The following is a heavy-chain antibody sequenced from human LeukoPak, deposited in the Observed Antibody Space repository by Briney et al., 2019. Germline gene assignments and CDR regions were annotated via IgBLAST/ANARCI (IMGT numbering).Heavy chain of an antibody. Sequence: SGTLSLTCAVSGGSISSSNWWSWVRQPPGKGLEWIGEIYHSGSTNYNPSLKSRVTISVDKSKNQFSLKLSSVTAADTAVYYCARDLYYDFWSGAYYFDYWGQGTLVTVSS. D-gene: IGHD3-3*01. J-gene: IGHJ4*02. CDR2: IYHSGST. V-gene: IGHV4-4*02. CDR3: ARDLYYDFWSGAYYFDY. CDR1: GGSISSSNW.